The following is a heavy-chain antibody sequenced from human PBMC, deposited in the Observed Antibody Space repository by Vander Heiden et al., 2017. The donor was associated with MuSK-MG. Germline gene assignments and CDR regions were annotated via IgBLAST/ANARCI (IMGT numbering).Heavy chain of an antibody. CDR2: IKQDGSEK. J-gene: IGHJ4*02. V-gene: IGHV3-7*03. Sequence: EVQLVESGGGLVQPGGSLRLSCAPPGFTLSSYWMSWVRQAPGKGLEWVANIKQDGSEKYYVDSVKGRFTISRDNAKNSLYLQMNSLRAEDTAVYYCARGGIGAAGTIGYWGQGTLVTVSS. CDR3: ARGGIGAAGTIGY. D-gene: IGHD6-13*01. CDR1: GFTLSSYW.